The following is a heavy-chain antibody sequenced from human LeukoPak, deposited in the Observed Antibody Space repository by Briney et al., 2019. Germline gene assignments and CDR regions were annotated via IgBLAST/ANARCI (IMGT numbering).Heavy chain of an antibody. V-gene: IGHV4-31*03. CDR2: IYYSGST. D-gene: IGHD6-19*01. Sequence: SETLSLTCTVSGGSISSGGDYWIWIRQHPGKSLEWIGYIYYSGSTYYNPSLKSRVTILVDTSKSQFSLRLSSVTAADTAVYYCARHGSDWLDYWGQGTLVTVSS. J-gene: IGHJ4*02. CDR1: GGSISSGGDY. CDR3: ARHGSDWLDY.